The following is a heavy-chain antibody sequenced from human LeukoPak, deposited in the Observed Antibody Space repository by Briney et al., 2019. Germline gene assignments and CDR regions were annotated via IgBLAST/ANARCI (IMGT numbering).Heavy chain of an antibody. CDR1: GGSISSYY. D-gene: IGHD2-15*01. CDR3: ARGRDIVVVVAALGWFDP. J-gene: IGHJ5*02. CDR2: IYYSRST. V-gene: IGHV4-59*08. Sequence: SETLSLTCTVSGGSISSYYWSWIRQPPGKGLEWIGYIYYSRSTNYNPSLKSRVTISVDTSKNQFSLKLSSVTAADTAVYYCARGRDIVVVVAALGWFDPWGQGTLVTVSS.